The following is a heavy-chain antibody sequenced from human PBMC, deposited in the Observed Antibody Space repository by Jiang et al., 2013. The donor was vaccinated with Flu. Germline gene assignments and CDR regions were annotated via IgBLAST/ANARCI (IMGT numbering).Heavy chain of an antibody. CDR2: IYPGDSDT. CDR1: GYIFTDYW. Sequence: GAEVKKPGESLRISCKASGYIFTDYWITWVRQMPGKGLEWMGIIYPGDSDTRYSPSFQGQVTISADKSISTAYLQWSSLKASDTAMYYCARLKGILWFGESERPYYFDYWGQGTLVTVSS. CDR3: ARLKGILWFGESERPYYFDY. D-gene: IGHD3-10*01. J-gene: IGHJ4*02. V-gene: IGHV5-51*01.